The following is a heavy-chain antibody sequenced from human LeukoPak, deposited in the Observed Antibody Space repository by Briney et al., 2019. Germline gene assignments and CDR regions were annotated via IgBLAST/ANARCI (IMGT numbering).Heavy chain of an antibody. V-gene: IGHV1-2*02. Sequence: ASVKVSCKASGYTFTGYYMHWVRQAPAQGLEWMGWINPHSGGSNYARKFRGRVIMTRDTSITTAFLDFSSLRSDDTAICYCARDKTSLYNGNYAFWGQGTLVTVSS. CDR2: INPHSGGS. D-gene: IGHD5-12*01. CDR3: ARDKTSLYNGNYAF. CDR1: GYTFTGYY. J-gene: IGHJ4*02.